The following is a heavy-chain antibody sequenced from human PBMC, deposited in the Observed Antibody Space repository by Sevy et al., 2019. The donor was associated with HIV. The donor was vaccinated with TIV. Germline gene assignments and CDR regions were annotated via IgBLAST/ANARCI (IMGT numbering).Heavy chain of an antibody. Sequence: GGSLRLSCAASGFTFSSYAMSWVRQAPGKGLEWVSGISGNGGSTYYADSVKGRFTISRDNSKNTLYLQMNSLRAEDTAVYYCAKDQGRSSDYWDQGTLVTVSS. J-gene: IGHJ4*02. CDR2: ISGNGGST. V-gene: IGHV3-23*01. CDR1: GFTFSSYA. CDR3: AKDQGRSSDY.